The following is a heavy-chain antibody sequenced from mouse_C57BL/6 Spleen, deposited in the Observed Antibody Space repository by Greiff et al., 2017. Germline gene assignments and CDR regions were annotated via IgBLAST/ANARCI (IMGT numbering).Heavy chain of an antibody. CDR3: ARDVSLSLYDSVFDY. D-gene: IGHD2-4*01. CDR2: IHPNSGST. J-gene: IGHJ2*01. V-gene: IGHV1-64*01. Sequence: VQLQQPGAELVKPGASVKLSCKASGYTFTSYWMHWVKPRPGQGLEWIGMIHPNSGSTNYNEKFKSKATLTVDKSSSTAYMQLSSLTSEDSAVYYCARDVSLSLYDSVFDYWGQGTTLTVSS. CDR1: GYTFTSYW.